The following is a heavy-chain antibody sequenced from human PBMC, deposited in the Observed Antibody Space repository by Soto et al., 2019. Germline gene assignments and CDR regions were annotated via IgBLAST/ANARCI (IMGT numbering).Heavy chain of an antibody. CDR2: INAGNGNT. CDR3: ARDMGFGLSDY. V-gene: IGHV1-3*01. CDR1: GYTFTSYA. Sequence: QVQLVQSGAEVKKPGASVKVSCKASGYTFTSYAMYWVRQAPGQRLEWMGWINAGNGNTKYSQKLQGRVTITRDTSASTAYMELSSLRSEDTAVYYCARDMGFGLSDYWGQGTLVTFSS. J-gene: IGHJ4*02. D-gene: IGHD3-10*01.